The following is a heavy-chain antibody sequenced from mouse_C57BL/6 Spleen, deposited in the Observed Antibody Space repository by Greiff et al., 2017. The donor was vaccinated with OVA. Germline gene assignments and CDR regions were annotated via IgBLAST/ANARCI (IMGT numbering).Heavy chain of an antibody. D-gene: IGHD1-1*01. CDR3: TRGLTISTGVAPNDMDY. Sequence: QVQLQQSGAELVRPGASVTLSCKASGYTFTDYEMHWVKQTPVHGLEWIGAIDPETGGTAYNQKFKGKATLTADKSSSTAYMQLSSLTSEHSAVYYCTRGLTISTGVAPNDMDYWGQGTTLTVSS. J-gene: IGHJ2*01. CDR1: GYTFTDYE. CDR2: IDPETGGT. V-gene: IGHV1-15*01.